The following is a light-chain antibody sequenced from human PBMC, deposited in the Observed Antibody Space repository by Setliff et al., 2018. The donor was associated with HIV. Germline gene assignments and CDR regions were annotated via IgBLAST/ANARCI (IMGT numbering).Light chain of an antibody. CDR2: GNS. J-gene: IGLJ1*01. CDR3: QSYDSSLSGYV. CDR1: RFNIGAGYD. V-gene: IGLV1-40*01. Sequence: QSALTQPPSVSGAPGQRVTISCTGSRFNIGAGYDVQWYQQLPGTAPKLVMFGNSNRPSGVPDRFSDSKSGTSASLAISGLQAEDEADYYCQSYDSSLSGYVFGTGSKVTVL.